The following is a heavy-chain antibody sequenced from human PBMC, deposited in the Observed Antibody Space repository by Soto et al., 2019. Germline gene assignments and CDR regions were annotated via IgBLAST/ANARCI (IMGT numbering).Heavy chain of an antibody. CDR1: GGTFSSYA. Sequence: QVQLVQSGAEVKKPGSSVKVSCKASGGTFSSYAISWVRQAPGQGLEWMGGIIPIFGTANYAQKFQGRVTITADESTSSACMELSSLRSEDTVVYYCARDGDTAMVIVTDNRFDPWGQGTLVTVSS. V-gene: IGHV1-69*12. J-gene: IGHJ5*02. D-gene: IGHD5-18*01. CDR3: ARDGDTAMVIVTDNRFDP. CDR2: IIPIFGTA.